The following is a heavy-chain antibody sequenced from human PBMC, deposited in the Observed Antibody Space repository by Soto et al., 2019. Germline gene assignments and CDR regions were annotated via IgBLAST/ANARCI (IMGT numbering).Heavy chain of an antibody. D-gene: IGHD2-8*02. CDR3: LLLVPEVSGLYYYMDV. V-gene: IGHV1-8*01. CDR2: MNPNSGNT. Sequence: ASVKVSCKASGYTFTSYDINWVRQATGQGLEWMGWMNPNSGNTGYAQKFQGRVTMTRNTSISTAYMELSSLGSEDTAVYYCLLLVPEVSGLYYYMDVWGKGTTVTVSS. CDR1: GYTFTSYD. J-gene: IGHJ6*03.